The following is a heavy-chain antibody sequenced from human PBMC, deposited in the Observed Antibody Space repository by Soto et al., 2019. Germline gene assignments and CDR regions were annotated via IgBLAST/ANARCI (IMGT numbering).Heavy chain of an antibody. CDR1: GFTFSSYA. J-gene: IGHJ6*02. CDR3: ATDSSQLPSTQTYGMEV. Sequence: QVQLVESGGGVVQPGRSLRLSCAASGFTFSSYAMHWVRQAPGKGLEWVAVISYDGSNKYYADSVMGRFTISRDNSKNTLYPQMNSLRAEDTAVYYCATDSSQLPSTQTYGMEVCGQGTTVTVSS. V-gene: IGHV3-30-3*01. CDR2: ISYDGSNK. D-gene: IGHD2-2*01.